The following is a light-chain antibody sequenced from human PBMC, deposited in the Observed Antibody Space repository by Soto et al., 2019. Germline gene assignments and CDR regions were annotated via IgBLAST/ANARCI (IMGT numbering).Light chain of an antibody. J-gene: IGLJ2*01. CDR2: EGS. CDR3: CSYAGSSTPVV. CDR1: SSDVGSYNL. V-gene: IGLV2-23*01. Sequence: QSALTQPASVSGSPGQSITISCTGTSSDVGSYNLVSWYQQHPGKAPKLMIYEGSKRPSGVSNRFSGSKSGNTASLTISGLQAEDEADYECCSYAGSSTPVVFGGGTKLTVL.